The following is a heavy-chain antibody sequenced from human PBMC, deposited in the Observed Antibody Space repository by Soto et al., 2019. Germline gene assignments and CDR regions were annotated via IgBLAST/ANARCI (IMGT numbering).Heavy chain of an antibody. CDR2: ISANGAYT. CDR3: AHPRGYGVFDAYDI. V-gene: IGHV3-23*01. J-gene: IGHJ3*02. Sequence: LRLSCAAPGFSVSTYAMIWVRQAPGKGLEWVSAISANGAYTYYADSVKGRFTISRDNSVNALYLQMNSVRIEDTAVYYCAHPRGYGVFDAYDIWGQGTMVTVSS. D-gene: IGHD2-8*01. CDR1: GFSVSTYA.